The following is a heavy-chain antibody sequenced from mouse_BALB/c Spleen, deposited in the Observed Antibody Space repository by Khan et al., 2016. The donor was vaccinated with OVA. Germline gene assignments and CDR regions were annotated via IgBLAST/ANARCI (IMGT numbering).Heavy chain of an antibody. J-gene: IGHJ3*01. CDR2: ISSGSSSI. Sequence: EVELVESGGGLVQPGGSRKLSCAASGFTFSSFGMHWVRQAPEKGLEWVAYISSGSSSIYYADTVKGRFTFSRDNPKNTLFLQMNSLRSEDTAMYYCAYGWFAYWGQGTLVTVSA. V-gene: IGHV5-17*02. D-gene: IGHD1-1*01. CDR3: AYGWFAY. CDR1: GFTFSSFG.